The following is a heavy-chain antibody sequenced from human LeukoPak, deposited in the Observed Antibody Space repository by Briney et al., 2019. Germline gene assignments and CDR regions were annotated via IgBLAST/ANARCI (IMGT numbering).Heavy chain of an antibody. CDR3: ARGKRYHAV. CDR2: INHSGST. J-gene: IGHJ4*02. D-gene: IGHD2-2*01. Sequence: PSETLSLTCAVYGGSFSGYYWSWIRQPPGKGLEWIGEINHSGSTNYNPSLKSRVTISVDTSKNQFSLKLSSVTAADTAVYYCARGKRYHAVWGQGPLVTVSS. CDR1: GGSFSGYY. V-gene: IGHV4-34*01.